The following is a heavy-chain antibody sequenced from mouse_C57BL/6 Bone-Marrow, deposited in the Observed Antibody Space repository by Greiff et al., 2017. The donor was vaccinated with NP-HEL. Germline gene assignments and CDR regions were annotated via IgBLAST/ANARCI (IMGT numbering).Heavy chain of an antibody. D-gene: IGHD2-3*01. V-gene: IGHV5-12*01. CDR1: GFTFSDYY. J-gene: IGHJ4*01. CDR2: ISNGGGST. CDR3: ARADGPYAMDY. Sequence: EVQLVESGGGLVQPGGSLKLSCAASGFTFSDYYMYWVRQTPEKRLEWVAYISNGGGSTYYPDTVKGRFTISRDNAKNTLYLQRSRLKSEDTAMYYCARADGPYAMDYWGQGTSVTVSS.